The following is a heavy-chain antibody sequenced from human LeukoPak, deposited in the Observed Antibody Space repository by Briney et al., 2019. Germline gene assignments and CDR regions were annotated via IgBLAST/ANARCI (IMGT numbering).Heavy chain of an antibody. D-gene: IGHD6-13*01. CDR3: ARPHSSSWPVFDY. Sequence: GGSLRLSCAASGFSFSSYEMKWVRQAPGKGLEWVSYISSSGSTKYYADSVKGRFTISRDNSKNTLYLQMNSLRAEDTAVYYCARPHSSSWPVFDYWGQGTLVTVSS. V-gene: IGHV3-48*03. J-gene: IGHJ4*02. CDR1: GFSFSSYE. CDR2: ISSSGSTK.